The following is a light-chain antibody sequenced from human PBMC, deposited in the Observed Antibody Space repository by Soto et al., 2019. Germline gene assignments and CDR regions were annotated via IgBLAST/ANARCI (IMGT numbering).Light chain of an antibody. Sequence: EIVLTQSPATLPLSPGERATLSCRASQSVGGYLDWYQQKPGQAPRLLIYDASNRASGIPARFSGSGSGTDFTLTISRLEPEDLAVYYCHKSINWPPLTFGGGTKVEIK. CDR2: DAS. CDR3: HKSINWPPLT. J-gene: IGKJ4*01. V-gene: IGKV3-11*01. CDR1: QSVGGY.